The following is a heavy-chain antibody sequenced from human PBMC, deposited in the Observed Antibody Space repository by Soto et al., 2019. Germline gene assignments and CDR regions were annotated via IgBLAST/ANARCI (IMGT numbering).Heavy chain of an antibody. CDR1: GFTFSNHG. J-gene: IGHJ4*02. CDR2: IRYDGSNR. V-gene: IGHV3-33*01. CDR3: ARESSRGRRDRLDY. Sequence: QVKLVESGGGVVQPGRSLRLSCAASGFTFSNHGMHWVRQAPGKGLEWVALIRYDGSNRFYADSVRGRFTISRDISENAVFLQMNSLKAEDTAVEYCARESSRGRRDRLDYWGQGTLVTVAS. D-gene: IGHD2-2*01.